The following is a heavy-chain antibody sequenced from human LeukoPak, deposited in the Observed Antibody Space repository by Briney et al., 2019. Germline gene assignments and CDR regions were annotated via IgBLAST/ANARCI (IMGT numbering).Heavy chain of an antibody. Sequence: GGSLRLSCAASGFTFSSYSMNWVRQAPGKGLEWVSSISSSSSYIYYADSVKGRFTISRDNAKNSLYLQMNSLRAEDTAVYYCARDRYSSGDFDYWGQGTLVTVSS. V-gene: IGHV3-21*01. J-gene: IGHJ4*02. CDR3: ARDRYSSGDFDY. CDR2: ISSSSSYI. D-gene: IGHD6-19*01. CDR1: GFTFSSYS.